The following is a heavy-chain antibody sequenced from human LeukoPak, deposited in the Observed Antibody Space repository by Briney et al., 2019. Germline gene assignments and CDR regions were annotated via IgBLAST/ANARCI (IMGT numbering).Heavy chain of an antibody. V-gene: IGHV5-51*01. Sequence: GESLKISCKGSGYNFPSYWIGWVRQMPGKGLEWMGIVYPGDSDTRYSPSFQGQVTISADKSISTAYLQWSSLKASDTAMYYCARARYCSSGNCYAETWGQGTLVTVSS. D-gene: IGHD2-15*01. CDR3: ARARYCSSGNCYAET. J-gene: IGHJ5*02. CDR2: VYPGDSDT. CDR1: GYNFPSYW.